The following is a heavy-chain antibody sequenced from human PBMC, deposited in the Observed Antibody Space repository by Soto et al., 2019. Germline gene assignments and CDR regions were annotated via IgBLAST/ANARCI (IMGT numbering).Heavy chain of an antibody. Sequence: EVQLLESGGGLVQPGGSRRLSCAASGFTFSNYAMRWVRQAPVKGLERVSALSGSGGSTYYADSVKGRFTISRDNSKNTLYLQMNSLRAEDTAVYYCARRGSGSYYDYWGQGTLVTVSS. D-gene: IGHD1-26*01. J-gene: IGHJ4*02. CDR2: LSGSGGST. V-gene: IGHV3-23*01. CDR3: ARRGSGSYYDY. CDR1: GFTFSNYA.